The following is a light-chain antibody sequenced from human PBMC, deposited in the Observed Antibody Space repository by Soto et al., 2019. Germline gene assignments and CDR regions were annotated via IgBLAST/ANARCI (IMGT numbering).Light chain of an antibody. CDR2: TAS. CDR1: QAISIW. V-gene: IGKV1-12*01. J-gene: IGKJ4*01. CDR3: LQANSLPLT. Sequence: DIQMTQSPSSVSASVGDKVTITCRASQAISIWLAWYQQKPGRAPKLLIYTASTLQSGVPSRFSGGGSGTLFTLTISSLQPEDFATYYCLQANSLPLTFSGGTKVEIK.